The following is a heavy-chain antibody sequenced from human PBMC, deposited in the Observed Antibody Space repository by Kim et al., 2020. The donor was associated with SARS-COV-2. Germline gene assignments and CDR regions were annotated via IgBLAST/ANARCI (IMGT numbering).Heavy chain of an antibody. Sequence: SETLSLTCTVSGGSISGFFWNWIRQPPGKGLEWIGYMYYSGSTNYNPSLESRVTISVDTSKNQVSLKLRSVTAADTAVYYCARERGGDDSRGYFAYWGQG. V-gene: IGHV4-59*01. J-gene: IGHJ4*02. D-gene: IGHD3-22*01. CDR3: ARERGGDDSRGYFAY. CDR2: MYYSGST. CDR1: GGSISGFF.